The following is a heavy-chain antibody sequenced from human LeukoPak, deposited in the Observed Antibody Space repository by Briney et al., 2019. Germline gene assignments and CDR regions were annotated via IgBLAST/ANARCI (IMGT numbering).Heavy chain of an antibody. CDR1: GDSVSSNSAA. V-gene: IGHV6-1*01. CDR3: ARGHSGYLDS. CDR2: TYYRSKWYD. D-gene: IGHD5-12*01. J-gene: IGHJ4*02. Sequence: SQTLSLTCAISGDSVSSNSAAWNWIRQSPSRGLEWLGRTYYRSKWYDAYAESVKSPITIKPDTSRNRFSLQLDSVTPEDTAVYYCARGHSGYLDSWGQGTLVTVSS.